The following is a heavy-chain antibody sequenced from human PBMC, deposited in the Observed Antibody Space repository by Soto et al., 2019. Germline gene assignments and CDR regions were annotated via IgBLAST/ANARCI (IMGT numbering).Heavy chain of an antibody. CDR3: ARVGYSYGFVYGMDV. D-gene: IGHD5-18*01. CDR2: IYYSGST. J-gene: IGHJ6*02. CDR1: GGSISSGGYY. V-gene: IGHV4-31*03. Sequence: LSLTCTVSGGSISSGGYYWSWIRQHPGKGLEWIGYIYYSGSTYYNPSLKSRVTISVDTSKNQFSLKLSSVTAADTAVYYCARVGYSYGFVYGMDVWGQGTTVTVSS.